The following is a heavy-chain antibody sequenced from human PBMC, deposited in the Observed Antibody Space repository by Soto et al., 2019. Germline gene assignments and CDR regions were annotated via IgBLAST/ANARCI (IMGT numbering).Heavy chain of an antibody. J-gene: IGHJ4*02. Sequence: PSETLSLTCTVSGGSISSGGYYWSWIRQHPGKGLEWIGYIYYSGSTYYNTSLKSRVTISVDTPKNQFSLKLSSVTAADTAVYYCARETMDSSGHILAPYFDYWGQGTLVTVSS. V-gene: IGHV4-31*03. CDR3: ARETMDSSGHILAPYFDY. D-gene: IGHD3-22*01. CDR1: GGSISSGGYY. CDR2: IYYSGST.